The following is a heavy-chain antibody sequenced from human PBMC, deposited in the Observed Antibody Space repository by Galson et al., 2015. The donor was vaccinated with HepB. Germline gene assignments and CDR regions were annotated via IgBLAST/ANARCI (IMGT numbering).Heavy chain of an antibody. CDR1: GGSINNSNW. D-gene: IGHD4-23*01. CDR2: IYHTGTT. Sequence: SETLSLTCVVSGGSINNSNWWTWVRQPPGKGLEWIGEIYHTGTTNYNPSLKSRVTMSVDRSKNQFSLRLRSVTAADTALYYCARDLKIDGDNSDSHYYGMDVWGQGTTVTVS. J-gene: IGHJ6*02. V-gene: IGHV4-4*02. CDR3: ARDLKIDGDNSDSHYYGMDV.